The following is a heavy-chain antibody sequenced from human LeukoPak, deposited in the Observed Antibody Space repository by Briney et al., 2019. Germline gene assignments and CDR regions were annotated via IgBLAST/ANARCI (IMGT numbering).Heavy chain of an antibody. CDR3: AKDMDSSGWYEGGEFDY. Sequence: GGSLRLSCAASGFTFDDYAMHWVRQAPGKGLGWVSGISWNSGSIGYADSVKGRFTISRDNAKNSLYLQMNSLRAEDTALYYCAKDMDSSGWYEGGEFDYWGQGTLVTVSS. CDR1: GFTFDDYA. V-gene: IGHV3-9*01. J-gene: IGHJ4*02. D-gene: IGHD6-19*01. CDR2: ISWNSGSI.